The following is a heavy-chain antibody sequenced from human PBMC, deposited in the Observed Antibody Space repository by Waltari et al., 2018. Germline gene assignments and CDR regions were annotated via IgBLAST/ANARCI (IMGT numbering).Heavy chain of an antibody. J-gene: IGHJ5*02. Sequence: EVRLVQSGAGVKKPGESLNISGKVSGYKFSSSWIGWVGQMPGKGLEWMGIIYPGDSDTKYNPSFEGQVTISADKSISTAYLRWSRLKASDTAMYYCARPSTLASPAETWGQGTLVTVSS. V-gene: IGHV5-51*03. D-gene: IGHD2-2*01. CDR1: GYKFSSSW. CDR2: IYPGDSDT. CDR3: ARPSTLASPAET.